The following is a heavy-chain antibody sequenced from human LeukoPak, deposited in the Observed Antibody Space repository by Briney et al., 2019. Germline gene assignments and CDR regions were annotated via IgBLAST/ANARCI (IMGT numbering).Heavy chain of an antibody. J-gene: IGHJ4*02. CDR3: ARDDYSNYSLDY. CDR1: GGSFSPYY. D-gene: IGHD4-11*01. V-gene: IGHV4-34*01. Sequence: SETLSLTCAVYGGSFSPYYWSWIRQSPDKGLEWIGEINHSRSTNYNPSLKSRVTISVDTSKNQFSLKLSSVTAADTAVYYCARDDYSNYSLDYWGQGTLVTVSS. CDR2: INHSRST.